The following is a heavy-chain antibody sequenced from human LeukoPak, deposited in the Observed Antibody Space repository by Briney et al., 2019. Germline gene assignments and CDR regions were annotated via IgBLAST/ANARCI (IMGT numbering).Heavy chain of an antibody. V-gene: IGHV1-18*01. D-gene: IGHD3-3*01. CDR1: GYTFTSYG. CDR2: ISAYNGNT. J-gene: IGHJ6*02. CDR3: ARDYHFWSGYLYYYGMDV. Sequence: GASVKVSCKASGYTFTSYGISWVRQAPGQGLEWMGWISAYNGNTNYAQKLQGRVTMTTDTSTSTAYMELRSLRSDDTAVYYCARDYHFWSGYLYYYGMDVWGQGTTVTGSS.